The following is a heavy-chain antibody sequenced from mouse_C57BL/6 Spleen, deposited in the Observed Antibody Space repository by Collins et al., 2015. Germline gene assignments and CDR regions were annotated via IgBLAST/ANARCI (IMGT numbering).Heavy chain of an antibody. Sequence: QVQLQQSGPELVKPGASVKLSCKASGYTFTSYDINWVKQRPGQGLEWIGWIYPRDGSTKYNEKFKGKATLTVDTSSSTAYMELHSLTSEDSAVYFCARDYDDAWFAYWGQGTLVTVSA. CDR2: IYPRDGST. V-gene: IGHV1-85*01. J-gene: IGHJ3*01. CDR1: GYTFTSYD. CDR3: ARDYDDAWFAY. D-gene: IGHD2-4*01.